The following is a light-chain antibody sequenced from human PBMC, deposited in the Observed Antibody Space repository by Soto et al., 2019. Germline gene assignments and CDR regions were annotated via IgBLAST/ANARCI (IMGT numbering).Light chain of an antibody. Sequence: DIQVTQSPSSLSASVGDRVTITCRASQFIDDFLNWFQQRPGKAPKLLIYAASSLQSGVPSRFSGSASGTDFTLTITNLQPEDFATYYCQHSYVTPWTFGIGTKVEIK. CDR2: AAS. CDR1: QFIDDF. J-gene: IGKJ1*01. V-gene: IGKV1-39*01. CDR3: QHSYVTPWT.